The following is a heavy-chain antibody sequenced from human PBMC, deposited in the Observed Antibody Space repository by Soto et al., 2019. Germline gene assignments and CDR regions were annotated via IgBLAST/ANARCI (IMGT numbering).Heavy chain of an antibody. CDR2: INPNSGGT. Sequence: ASVKVSCKASGYTFTGYYMHWVRQAPGQGLEWMGWINPNSGGTNYAQKFQGRVTMTRDTSISTAYMELSRLRSDDTAVYYCAREGNFDSSGYYFFQTLNFWGRGTLVTVSS. V-gene: IGHV1-2*02. CDR3: AREGNFDSSGYYFFQTLNF. D-gene: IGHD3-22*01. J-gene: IGHJ2*01. CDR1: GYTFTGYY.